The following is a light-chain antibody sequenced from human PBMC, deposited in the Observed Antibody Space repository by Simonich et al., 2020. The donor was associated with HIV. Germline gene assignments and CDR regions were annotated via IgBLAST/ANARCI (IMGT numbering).Light chain of an antibody. CDR3: CSYASVGTWV. CDR1: SSNIGSYNL. V-gene: IGLV2-23*01. Sequence: QSALTQPASVSGSPGQSITISCTGTSSNIGSYNLVSWYQQHPGKAPKLMIYEGSKRPSGVSNRFSGSKSGNTASLTISGLQAEDEADYYCCSYASVGTWVFGGGTKLTVL. CDR2: EGS. J-gene: IGLJ3*02.